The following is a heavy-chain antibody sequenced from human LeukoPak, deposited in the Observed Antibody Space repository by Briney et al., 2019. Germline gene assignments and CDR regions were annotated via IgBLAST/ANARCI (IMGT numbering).Heavy chain of an antibody. V-gene: IGHV1-8*01. J-gene: IGHJ4*02. CDR1: GYTFTSYD. CDR2: MNPNSGNT. Sequence: WASVTVSCKASGYTFTSYDINWVRQATGQGLEWMGWMNPNSGNTGYAQKCQGRVTMTRNTSISTAYMELSSLRSEDTAVYYCARGDYGERNDYWGQGTLVTVSS. CDR3: ARGDYGERNDY. D-gene: IGHD4-17*01.